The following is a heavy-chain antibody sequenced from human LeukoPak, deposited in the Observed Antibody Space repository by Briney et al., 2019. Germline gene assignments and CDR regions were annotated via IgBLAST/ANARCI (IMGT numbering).Heavy chain of an antibody. J-gene: IGHJ4*02. Sequence: PSETLSLTCTVSGGSISSSSYYWGWIRQPPGKGLEWIGSIYYSGSTYYNPSLKSRVTISVDTSKNQFSLKLSSVTAADTAVYYCARRRSRYDSSGYYLFDYWGQGTLVTVSS. CDR2: IYYSGST. D-gene: IGHD3-22*01. CDR1: GGSISSSSYY. V-gene: IGHV4-39*01. CDR3: ARRRSRYDSSGYYLFDY.